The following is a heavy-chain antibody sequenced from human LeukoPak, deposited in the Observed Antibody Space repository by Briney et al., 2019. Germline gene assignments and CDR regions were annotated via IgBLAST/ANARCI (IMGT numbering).Heavy chain of an antibody. D-gene: IGHD6-13*01. Sequence: PGGSLRLSCAASGFTFSSYSMNWVRQAPGKGLEWVSSISSSSSYIYYADSVKGRFTISRDNAKNSLYLQTNSLRAEDTAVYYCARVRYSSRYFDYWGQGTLVTVSS. V-gene: IGHV3-21*01. J-gene: IGHJ4*02. CDR1: GFTFSSYS. CDR2: ISSSSSYI. CDR3: ARVRYSSRYFDY.